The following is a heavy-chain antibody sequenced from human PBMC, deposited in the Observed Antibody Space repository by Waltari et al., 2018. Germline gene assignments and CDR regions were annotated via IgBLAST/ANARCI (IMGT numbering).Heavy chain of an antibody. Sequence: EVQLVESGGGLVQPGRSLRLSCAASGFTFDDYAMHWVRQAPGKGLEWVSGINWNSGSIAYADSVKGRFTIARDNAKNSLYLQMNSLRAEDTALYYCAKDQARYYYGSGSYLGYWGQGTLVTVSS. V-gene: IGHV3-9*01. CDR3: AKDQARYYYGSGSYLGY. CDR2: INWNSGSI. J-gene: IGHJ4*02. CDR1: GFTFDDYA. D-gene: IGHD3-10*01.